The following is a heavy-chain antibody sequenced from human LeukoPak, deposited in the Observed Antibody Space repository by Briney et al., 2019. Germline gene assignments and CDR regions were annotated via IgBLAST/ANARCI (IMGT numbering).Heavy chain of an antibody. Sequence: ASVKVSCKVSGYTLTELSMHWVRQAPGKGLEWMGGFDPEDGETIYAQKFQGRVTMIEDTSTDTAYMELSSLRSEDTAVYYCATIVVVIAIQAGAFDIWGQGTMVTVSS. J-gene: IGHJ3*02. CDR3: ATIVVVIAIQAGAFDI. V-gene: IGHV1-24*01. CDR2: FDPEDGET. CDR1: GYTLTELS. D-gene: IGHD2-21*01.